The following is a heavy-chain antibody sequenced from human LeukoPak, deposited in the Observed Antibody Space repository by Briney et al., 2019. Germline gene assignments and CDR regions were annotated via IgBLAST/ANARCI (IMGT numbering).Heavy chain of an antibody. CDR3: TRETSSRYFDY. Sequence: ASVKVSCKASGYTLTSYDINWVRQASGQGLEWMGWMNPNSGRTGYAQNFQGRITITRNTSISTAYMELSSLRSEDTAVYYCTRETSSRYFDYWGQGTLVTVSS. V-gene: IGHV1-8*01. CDR2: MNPNSGRT. J-gene: IGHJ4*02. CDR1: GYTLTSYD.